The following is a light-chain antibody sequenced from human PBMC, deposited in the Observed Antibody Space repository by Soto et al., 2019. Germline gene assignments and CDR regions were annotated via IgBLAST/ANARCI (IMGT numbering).Light chain of an antibody. CDR3: QQSYSTPT. CDR1: QSISSY. J-gene: IGKJ4*01. V-gene: IGKV1-39*01. CDR2: AAS. Sequence: DIQMTQSPSSLSASVGDRVTITCPASQSISSYLNWYQQKPGKAPKLLIYAASSLQSGVPSRFSGSGSGTDFTLTISSWQPEDFATYYCQQSYSTPTFGGGTKVEIK.